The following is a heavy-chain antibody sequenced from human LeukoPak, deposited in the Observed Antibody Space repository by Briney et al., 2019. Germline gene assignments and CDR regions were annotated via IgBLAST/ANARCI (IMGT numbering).Heavy chain of an antibody. CDR1: GYTFSGYY. CDR2: INPNSGST. V-gene: IGHV1-2*02. J-gene: IGHJ5*02. CDR3: GRGNKSFDP. Sequence: ASVKVSCKTSGYTFSGYYMHWVRQAPGQGLEWMGWINPNSGSTNYAQKFQGRVTMTKDTSINAAYMELNKLTSDDTAVYYCGRGNKSFDPWGQGTLVTVSS.